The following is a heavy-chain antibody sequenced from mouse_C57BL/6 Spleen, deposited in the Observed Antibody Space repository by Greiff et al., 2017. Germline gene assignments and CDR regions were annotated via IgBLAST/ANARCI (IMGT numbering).Heavy chain of an antibody. D-gene: IGHD2-3*01. Sequence: EVQVVESGGGLVKPGGSLKLSCAASGFTFSSYTMSWVRQTPEKRLEWVATISGGGGNTYYPDSVKGRFTISRDNAKNTLYLQMSSLRSEDTALYYCARGDDGYDYWGQGTTLTVSS. CDR2: ISGGGGNT. CDR3: ARGDDGYDY. J-gene: IGHJ2*01. V-gene: IGHV5-9*01. CDR1: GFTFSSYT.